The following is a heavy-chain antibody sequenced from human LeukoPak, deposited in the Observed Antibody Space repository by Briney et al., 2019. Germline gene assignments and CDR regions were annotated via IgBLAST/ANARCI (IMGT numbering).Heavy chain of an antibody. V-gene: IGHV1-46*01. CDR3: ARYGLVATSVLCLQY. CDR1: GYIFTDYY. J-gene: IGHJ1*01. D-gene: IGHD6-19*01. Sequence: GASVKVSCKASGYIFTDYYIHWVRQAPGQGLEWMGLINPSGGSTTYAQKFQGRVTVTRDTSTSTVYMELSSLRSEDTAVYYCARYGLVATSVLCLQYWGQGTLVTVSS. CDR2: INPSGGST.